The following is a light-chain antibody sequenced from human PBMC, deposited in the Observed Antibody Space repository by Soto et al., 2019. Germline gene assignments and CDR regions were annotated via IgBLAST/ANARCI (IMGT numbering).Light chain of an antibody. CDR1: QSVSSY. CDR2: EAS. CDR3: RQRRYWQVT. J-gene: IGKJ5*01. Sequence: EIVLTQSPATLSLSPWERATLSCRASQSVSSYLAWYQQKPGQAPRLLIYEASNRATGIPARFSGSGSGTEFTLTISSLQSEDFAVYYCRQRRYWQVTFGQGTRLEIK. V-gene: IGKV3-11*01.